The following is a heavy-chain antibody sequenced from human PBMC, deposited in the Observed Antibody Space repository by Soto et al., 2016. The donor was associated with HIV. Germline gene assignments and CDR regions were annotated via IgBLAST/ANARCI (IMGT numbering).Heavy chain of an antibody. V-gene: IGHV3-11*05. CDR1: GFTFSDYY. CDR3: ARDHSSIYYVGLDY. J-gene: IGHJ4*02. CDR2: ISSSSSYT. D-gene: IGHD6-13*01. Sequence: QVQLVESGGGLVKPGGSLRLSCAASGFTFSDYYMSWIRQAPGKGLEWVSYISSSSSYTNYADSVKGRFTISRDNAKNSLYLQMNSLRAEDTAVCYCARDHSSIYYVGLDYWGQGTLVTVSS.